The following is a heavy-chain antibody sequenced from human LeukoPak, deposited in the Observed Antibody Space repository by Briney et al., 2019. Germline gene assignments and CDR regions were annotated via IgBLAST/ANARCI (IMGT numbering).Heavy chain of an antibody. CDR2: LSDDT. CDR1: GFTLSTYA. V-gene: IGHV3-23*01. Sequence: GGSLRLSCAASGFTLSTYALSWVGQAPGKGLEWVSTLSDDTYYADSVNGRFTISRDDSKLYLQMNSLTDEDTALYFCARSRGPGSHYFDPWGQGTLITVSS. D-gene: IGHD3-10*01. CDR3: ARSRGPGSHYFDP. J-gene: IGHJ5*02.